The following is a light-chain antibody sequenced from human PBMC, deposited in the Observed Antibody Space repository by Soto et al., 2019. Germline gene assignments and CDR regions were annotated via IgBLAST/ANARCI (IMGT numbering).Light chain of an antibody. V-gene: IGKV3-15*01. Sequence: EIVMTQSPVTLSVSPGERATLFCRASQSVSINLAWYQQNPGQAPRLLIYGASPRATGIPGRFSGSGSGTVFTLTISSLQSEDFGVYYCQQYNKWPWTFGRGTKVDIK. J-gene: IGKJ1*01. CDR2: GAS. CDR1: QSVSIN. CDR3: QQYNKWPWT.